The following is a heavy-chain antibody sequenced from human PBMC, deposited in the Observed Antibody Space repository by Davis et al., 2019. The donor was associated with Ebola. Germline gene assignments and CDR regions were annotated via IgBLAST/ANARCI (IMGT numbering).Heavy chain of an antibody. CDR3: ARSLTFFQY. Sequence: ASVKVSCKASGYTFTSYGISWVRQAPGQGLEWMGWISALNGETNYAQHLQGRVTLTTDTSTSTAYMELRSLTPDDTAVYYCARSLTFFQYWGQGALVTVSS. CDR2: ISALNGET. CDR1: GYTFTSYG. J-gene: IGHJ4*02. V-gene: IGHV1-18*01.